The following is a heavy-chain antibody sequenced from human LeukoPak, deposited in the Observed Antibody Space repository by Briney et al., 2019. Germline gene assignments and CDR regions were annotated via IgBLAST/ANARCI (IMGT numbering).Heavy chain of an antibody. Sequence: ASVKVSCKASGYTFTGYGISWVRQAPGQGLEWMGWISAYNGNTNYAQKLQGRVTMTTDTSTSTAYMELRSLRSDDTAVYYCARPAAGSGSHYYYYYGMDVWGQGTTVTVSS. V-gene: IGHV1-18*01. CDR1: GYTFTGYG. J-gene: IGHJ6*02. D-gene: IGHD3-10*01. CDR3: ARPAAGSGSHYYYYYGMDV. CDR2: ISAYNGNT.